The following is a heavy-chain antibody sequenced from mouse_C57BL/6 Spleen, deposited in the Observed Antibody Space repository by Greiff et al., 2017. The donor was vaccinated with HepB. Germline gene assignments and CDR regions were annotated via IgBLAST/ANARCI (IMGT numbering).Heavy chain of an antibody. CDR2: INPYNGGT. D-gene: IGHD2-5*01. Sequence: EVQVVESGPVLVKPGASVKMSCKASGYTFTDYYMNWVKQSHGKSLEWIGVINPYNGGTSYNQKFKGKATLTVDKSSSTAYMELNSLTSEDSAVYYCARDSNYVEYFDYWGQGTTLTVSS. J-gene: IGHJ2*01. CDR3: ARDSNYVEYFDY. V-gene: IGHV1-19*01. CDR1: GYTFTDYY.